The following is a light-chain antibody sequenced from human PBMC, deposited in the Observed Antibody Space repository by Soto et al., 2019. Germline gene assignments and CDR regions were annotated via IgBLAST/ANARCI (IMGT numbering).Light chain of an antibody. CDR2: AAS. V-gene: IGKV1-27*01. CDR1: QGISNY. CDR3: QKYNSAPLFT. Sequence: DIQMTQSPSSLSASVGDRVTITCRASQGISNYLAWYQQKPGKVPKLLIYAASTLQSGVPSRFSGSGSATDFTLTISSLQPEDVATYYCQKYNSAPLFTFGPGTKVDI. J-gene: IGKJ3*01.